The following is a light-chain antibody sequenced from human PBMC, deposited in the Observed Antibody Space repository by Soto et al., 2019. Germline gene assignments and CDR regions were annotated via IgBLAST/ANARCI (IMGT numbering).Light chain of an antibody. CDR1: SSDVGGYNY. Sequence: QSVLTQPASVSGSPGQSITISCTGTSSDVGGYNYVSWYQQHPGKAPKLMIYEVTHRPSGVSNRFSGSKSGNTASLTISGLQTEDEADYYCSSYTSSITLVFGGGTKVTVL. CDR2: EVT. CDR3: SSYTSSITLV. V-gene: IGLV2-14*01. J-gene: IGLJ2*01.